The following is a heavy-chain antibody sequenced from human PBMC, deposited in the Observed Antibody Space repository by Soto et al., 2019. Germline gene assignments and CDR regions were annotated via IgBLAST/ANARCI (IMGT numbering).Heavy chain of an antibody. V-gene: IGHV4-61*01. J-gene: IGHJ4*02. CDR2: VYYSGNT. CDR1: GGSVRSTNYY. CDR3: ARGGGYDWNFPHAY. Sequence: QVQLQESGPGLVKPSETLSLTCTVSGGSVRSTNYYWSWIRQPPGKGLEWIGCVYYSGNTNYNPSLRSRVTISLDTSKNQFSLKLTSVTAADTAVYYCARGGGYDWNFPHAYWGQWTLVTVSS. D-gene: IGHD1-7*01.